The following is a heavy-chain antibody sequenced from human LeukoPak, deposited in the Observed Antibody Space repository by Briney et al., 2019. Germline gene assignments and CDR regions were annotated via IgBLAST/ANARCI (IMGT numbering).Heavy chain of an antibody. D-gene: IGHD3-3*01. CDR1: GFTFSSYG. V-gene: IGHV3-30*02. Sequence: PGGSLRLSCAASGFTFSSYGMHWVRQAPGKGLEWVAFIRYDGSNKYYADSVKGRFTISRDNAKNSPYLQMNSLRAEDTAVYYCAREYYDFWSGLFGYMDAWGKGTTVTVSS. CDR2: IRYDGSNK. CDR3: AREYYDFWSGLFGYMDA. J-gene: IGHJ6*03.